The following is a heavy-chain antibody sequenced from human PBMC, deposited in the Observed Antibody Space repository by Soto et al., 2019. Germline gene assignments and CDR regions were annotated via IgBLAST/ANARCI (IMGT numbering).Heavy chain of an antibody. V-gene: IGHV3-30*18. D-gene: IGHD2-15*01. Sequence: SGGSLRLSCAASGFTFSNYGMHWVRQAPGKGLEWVALISYDGSNKNSADSVKGRFTISRDNSKNTLYLQMNSLRAEDTAVYYCAKKKGYCGGGSCYYMDVWGKGTTVTVSS. CDR1: GFTFSNYG. CDR2: ISYDGSNK. J-gene: IGHJ6*03. CDR3: AKKKGYCGGGSCYYMDV.